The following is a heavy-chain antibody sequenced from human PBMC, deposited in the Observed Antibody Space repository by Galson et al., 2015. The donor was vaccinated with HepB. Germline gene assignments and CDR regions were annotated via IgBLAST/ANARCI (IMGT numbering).Heavy chain of an antibody. D-gene: IGHD3-10*01. CDR2: ISYDGSNK. CDR3: AKDLGRSGFGENYYYYGMDV. CDR1: GFTFSSYG. V-gene: IGHV3-30*18. Sequence: SLRLSCAASGFTFSSYGMHWVRQAPGKGLEWVAVISYDGSNKYYADSVKGRFTISRDNSKNTLYLQMNSLRAEDTAVYYCAKDLGRSGFGENYYYYGMDVWGQGTTVTVSS. J-gene: IGHJ6*02.